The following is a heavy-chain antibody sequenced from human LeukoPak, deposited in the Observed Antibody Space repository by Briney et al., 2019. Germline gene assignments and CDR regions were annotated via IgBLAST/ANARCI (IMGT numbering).Heavy chain of an antibody. CDR1: GGSISNDNW. J-gene: IGHJ4*02. CDR3: ATREYYDNYGYWSY. V-gene: IGHV4-4*02. Sequence: PSETLSLTCAVSGGSISNDNWWSWVRQPPGKGLEWIGEINHRGSTNSNPSLKSRVTILVDKSKNQFSLKLSSVTAADTAVYYSATREYYDNYGYWSYWGQGTLVTVSS. D-gene: IGHD3-22*01. CDR2: INHRGST.